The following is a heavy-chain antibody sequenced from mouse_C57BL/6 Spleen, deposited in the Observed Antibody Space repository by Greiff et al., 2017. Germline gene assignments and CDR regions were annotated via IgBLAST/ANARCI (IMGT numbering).Heavy chain of an antibody. CDR1: GFNINDYY. D-gene: IGHD1-1*01. J-gene: IGHJ3*01. CDR2: IDPEDGDT. Sequence: EVQLQQSGAELVRPGASVKLSCTASGFNINDYYMHWVKQRPGQGLEWIGRIDPEDGDTEYAPKFQGKATMTADTSSNTAYLQLISLTSEDTAVDYCTTGGCGSSSFDYWGQGTMVTVSA. CDR3: TTGGCGSSSFDY. V-gene: IGHV14-1*01.